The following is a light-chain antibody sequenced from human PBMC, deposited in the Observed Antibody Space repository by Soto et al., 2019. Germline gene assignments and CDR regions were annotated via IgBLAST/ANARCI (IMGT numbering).Light chain of an antibody. Sequence: QSVVIQPPSASGTPGQRVTISCSGSRSNIGTNPVNWYQQFPGTAPKLLIYSNNQRPSGVPDRFSGSKSGTSASLAISGLQSEDEADYYCEAWDDSLHVVFGGGTKVTVL. CDR3: EAWDDSLHVV. CDR1: RSNIGTNP. J-gene: IGLJ2*01. CDR2: SNN. V-gene: IGLV1-44*01.